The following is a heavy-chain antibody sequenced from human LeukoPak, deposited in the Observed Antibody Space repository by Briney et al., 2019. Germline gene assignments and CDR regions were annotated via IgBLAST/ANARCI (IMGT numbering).Heavy chain of an antibody. J-gene: IGHJ5*02. CDR2: INHSGST. CDR3: ASWAGLNPYNWFDP. CDR1: GGSFSGYY. Sequence: PSETLSLTCAVYGGSFSGYYWSWIRQPPGKGLEWIGEINHSGSTNYNPSLKSRVTISVDTSKNQFSLKLSSVTAADTAVYYCASWAGLNPYNWFDPWGQGTLVTVSS. V-gene: IGHV4-34*01. D-gene: IGHD6-19*01.